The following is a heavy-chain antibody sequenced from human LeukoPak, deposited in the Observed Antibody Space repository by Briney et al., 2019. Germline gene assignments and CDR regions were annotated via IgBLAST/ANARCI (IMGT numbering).Heavy chain of an antibody. D-gene: IGHD1-26*01. CDR2: IYYSGSI. V-gene: IGHV4-39*01. J-gene: IGHJ6*02. CDR3: ARHRGNSGSYYRTYYYYYGMDV. CDR1: GGSISSSSYY. Sequence: PSETLSLTCTVSGGSISSSSYYWGWIRQPPGKGLEWIGSIYYSGSIYYNPSLKSRVTISVDTSKNQFSLKLSSVTAADTAVYYCARHRGNSGSYYRTYYYYYGMDVWGQGTTVTVSS.